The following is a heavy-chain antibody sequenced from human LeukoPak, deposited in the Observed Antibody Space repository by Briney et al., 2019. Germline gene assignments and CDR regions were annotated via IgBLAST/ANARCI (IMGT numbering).Heavy chain of an antibody. CDR3: ARDWGGRGYYDSSGLERPYYFDY. V-gene: IGHV1-69*01. Sequence: SVKVSCKASGGTFSSYAISWVRQAPGQGLEWMGGIIPIFGTANYAQKFQGRVTITADESTSTAYMELSSLRSEDTAVYYCARDWGGRGYYDSSGLERPYYFDYWGQGTLVTVSS. J-gene: IGHJ4*02. CDR2: IIPIFGTA. D-gene: IGHD3-22*01. CDR1: GGTFSSYA.